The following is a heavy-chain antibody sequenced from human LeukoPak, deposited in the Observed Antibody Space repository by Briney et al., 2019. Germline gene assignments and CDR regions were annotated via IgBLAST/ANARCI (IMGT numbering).Heavy chain of an antibody. D-gene: IGHD6-13*01. J-gene: IGHJ4*02. V-gene: IGHV4-59*01. CDR1: GGSISSYY. CDR3: ARIPYSSSWYVVDY. CDR2: IYYSGST. Sequence: PSETLSLTCTVSGGSISSYYWSWIRQPPGKGLEWIGYIYYSGSTNYNPSLKSRVTISVDTSKNQFSLKLSSVTAADTAVYYCARIPYSSSWYVVDYWGQGTLVTVSS.